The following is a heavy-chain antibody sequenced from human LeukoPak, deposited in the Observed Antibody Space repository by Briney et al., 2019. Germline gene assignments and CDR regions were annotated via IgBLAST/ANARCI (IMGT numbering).Heavy chain of an antibody. J-gene: IGHJ6*02. CDR1: GFTFSSYG. CDR3: ARRNAMDV. CDR2: IIGSGAAT. Sequence: PGGSLRLSCAASGFTFSSYGMSWVRQAPGKGPEWVSSIIGSGAATFYADSVKGRFTISRDNFKNTLDLQMNSLRVEDTAVYYCARRNAMDVWGQGTTVIVFS. V-gene: IGHV3-23*01.